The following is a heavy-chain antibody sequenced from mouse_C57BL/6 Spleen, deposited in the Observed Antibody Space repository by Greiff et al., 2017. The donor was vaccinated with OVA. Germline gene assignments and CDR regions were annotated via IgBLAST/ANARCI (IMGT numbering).Heavy chain of an antibody. CDR1: GYTFTSYW. D-gene: IGHD2-5*01. CDR3: ARRSNYGFDY. J-gene: IGHJ2*01. Sequence: QVQLQQSGAELVMPGASVKLSCKASGYTFTSYWMHWVKQRPGQGLEWIGEIDPSDSYTNYNQKFKGKSTLTVDKSSSTAYMQLSSLTSEDSAVYYCARRSNYGFDYWGQGTTLTVSS. V-gene: IGHV1-69*01. CDR2: IDPSDSYT.